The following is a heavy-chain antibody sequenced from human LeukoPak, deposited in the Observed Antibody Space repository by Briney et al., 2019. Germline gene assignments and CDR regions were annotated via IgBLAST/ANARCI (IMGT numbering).Heavy chain of an antibody. CDR2: ISYDGSNK. V-gene: IGHV3-30*18. J-gene: IGHJ4*02. Sequence: GRPLRLSCAASGFTFSSYGMHWVRQAPGKGLEWVAVISYDGSNKYYADSVKGRFTISRDNSKNTLYLQMNSLRAEDTAVYYCAKVRSDYWGQGTLVTVSS. CDR1: GFTFSSYG. CDR3: AKVRSDY.